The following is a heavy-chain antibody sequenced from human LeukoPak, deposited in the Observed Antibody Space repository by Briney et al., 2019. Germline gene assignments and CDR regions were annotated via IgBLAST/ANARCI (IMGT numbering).Heavy chain of an antibody. CDR1: GFTFDDYA. V-gene: IGHV3-9*01. Sequence: GGSLRLSCAASGFTFDDYAMHWVRQAPGKGLEWVSDISWNSGSIGYADSVKGRFTISRDNAKNSLYLQMNSLRAEDTAVYYCARAGGPSHHYDFWSGYYTEFDYWGQGTLVTVSS. CDR3: ARAGGPSHHYDFWSGYYTEFDY. D-gene: IGHD3-3*01. CDR2: ISWNSGSI. J-gene: IGHJ4*02.